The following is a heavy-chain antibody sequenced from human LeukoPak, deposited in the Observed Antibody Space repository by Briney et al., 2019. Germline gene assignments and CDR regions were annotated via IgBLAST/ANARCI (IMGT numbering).Heavy chain of an antibody. J-gene: IGHJ6*02. V-gene: IGHV1-69*05. CDR1: AGTFSSYA. D-gene: IGHD3-10*01. CDR3: ATSYYYGSGSYYIYYYYGMDV. CDR2: IIPLFGTA. Sequence: SVKVSCKASAGTFSSYAISWVRQAPGQGLEWMGGIIPLFGTANYAQKFQGRVTITTDESTSTAYMELSSLRSEDTAVYYCATSYYYGSGSYYIYYYYGMDVWGQGTTVTVSS.